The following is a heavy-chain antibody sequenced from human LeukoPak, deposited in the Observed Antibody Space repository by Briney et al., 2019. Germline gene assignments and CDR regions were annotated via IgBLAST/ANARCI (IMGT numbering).Heavy chain of an antibody. CDR2: IYYSGST. V-gene: IGHV4-59*08. CDR1: GGSISSYY. CDR3: ARHYGSGSYYLDY. D-gene: IGHD3-10*01. Sequence: PSETLSLTCTVSGGSISSYYWSWIRQPPGKGLEWIGYIYYSGSTNYNPSLKGRVTISVDTSKNQFSVKLSSVTAADTAVYYCARHYGSGSYYLDYWGQGTLVTVSS. J-gene: IGHJ4*02.